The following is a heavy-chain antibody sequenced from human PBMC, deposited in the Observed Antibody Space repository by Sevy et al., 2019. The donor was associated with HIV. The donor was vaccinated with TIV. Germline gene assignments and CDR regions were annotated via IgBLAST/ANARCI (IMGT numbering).Heavy chain of an antibody. J-gene: IGHJ5*02. Sequence: VSVKVSCKASGYTFTSYDINWVRQATGQGLEWMGWMNPNSGNTGYAQKFQGRVTMTRNTSISTAYMELSSLRSEDTAVYYCARGSIPYYDFWSGYWGNWFDPWGQGTLVTVSS. D-gene: IGHD3-3*01. CDR1: GYTFTSYD. V-gene: IGHV1-8*01. CDR2: MNPNSGNT. CDR3: ARGSIPYYDFWSGYWGNWFDP.